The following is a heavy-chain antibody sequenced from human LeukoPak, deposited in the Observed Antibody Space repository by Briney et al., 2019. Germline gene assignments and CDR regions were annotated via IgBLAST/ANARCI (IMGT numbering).Heavy chain of an antibody. CDR2: IAWDDDK. V-gene: IGHV2-70*01. CDR3: ARTVGSRRDPTEFGP. J-gene: IGHJ5*02. CDR1: GFSLSTTGMC. Sequence: SGPALVKPTQTLTLTCTFSGFSLSTTGMCVSWIRQPPGKALEWLALIAWDDDKYYGTSLKTRLTISKDASKNQVVLTMTNMDPVDTATYYCARTVGSRRDPTEFGPWGQGTLVTVSS. D-gene: IGHD3-10*01.